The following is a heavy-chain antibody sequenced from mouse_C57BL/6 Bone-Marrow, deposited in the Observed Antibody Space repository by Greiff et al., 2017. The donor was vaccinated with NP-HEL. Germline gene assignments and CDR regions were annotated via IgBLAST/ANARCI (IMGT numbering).Heavy chain of an antibody. CDR1: GYTFTSYG. CDR2: IYPRSGNT. CDR3: ARGYGNSYYFDY. Sequence: QVQLQQSGAELARPGASVKLSCKASGYTFTSYGISWVKQRTGQGLEWIGEIYPRSGNTYYNEKFKGKATLTADKSSSTAYMELRSLTSEDSAVYFCARGYGNSYYFDYWGQGTTLTVSS. V-gene: IGHV1-81*01. D-gene: IGHD2-10*02. J-gene: IGHJ2*01.